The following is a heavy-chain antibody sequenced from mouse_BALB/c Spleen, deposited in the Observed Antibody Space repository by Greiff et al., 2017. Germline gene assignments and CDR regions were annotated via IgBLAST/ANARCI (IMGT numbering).Heavy chain of an antibody. J-gene: IGHJ4*01. CDR3: ARVLPLRSTMITTNAMDY. D-gene: IGHD2-4*01. CDR2: ISYSGST. CDR1: GYSITSDYA. V-gene: IGHV3-2*02. Sequence: DVQLVESGPGLVKPSQSLSLTCTVTGYSITSDYAWNWIRQFPGNKLEWMGYISYSGSTSYNPSLKSRISITRDTSKNQFFLQLNSVTTEDTATYYCARVLPLRSTMITTNAMDYWGQGTSVTVSS.